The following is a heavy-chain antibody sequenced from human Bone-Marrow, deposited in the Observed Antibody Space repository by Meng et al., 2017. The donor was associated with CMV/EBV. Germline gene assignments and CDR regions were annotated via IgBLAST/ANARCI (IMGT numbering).Heavy chain of an antibody. Sequence: GESLKISCAVSGFSFEIYSMNWVRQAPGKGLEWLSYISTTGFTIHYADSVKGRFTISRDNAKNSVFLQMSSLRAEDTAVYYCARESPSVSYYYGMGVWGPGPTVTGSS. J-gene: IGHJ6*01. CDR1: GFSFEIYS. V-gene: IGHV3-48*04. CDR2: ISTTGFTI. CDR3: ARESPSVSYYYGMGV. D-gene: IGHD5/OR15-5a*01.